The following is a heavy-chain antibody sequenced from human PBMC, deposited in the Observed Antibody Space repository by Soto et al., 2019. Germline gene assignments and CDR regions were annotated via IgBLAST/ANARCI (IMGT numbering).Heavy chain of an antibody. CDR3: ATSQKGYNWNYFDH. V-gene: IGHV4-39*01. D-gene: IGHD1-20*01. Sequence: SETLSLTCTVSGASIRSSTYQWGWIRQPPGRGLEWIGSAYYSESTYYNPSLKSRVTISVDTSKNQFSLKVSSVTAADTAVYYCATSQKGYNWNYFDHWGQGALVTVSS. J-gene: IGHJ4*02. CDR2: AYYSEST. CDR1: GASIRSSTYQ.